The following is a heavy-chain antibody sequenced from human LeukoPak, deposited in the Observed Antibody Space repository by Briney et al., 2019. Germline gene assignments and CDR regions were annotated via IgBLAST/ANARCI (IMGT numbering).Heavy chain of an antibody. Sequence: SETLSLTCTVSGDSISTYYWSWIRQPPGKGLEWIGYISYSGSTNYNPSLKSRVTISLDTSKNQFSLKLRSVTAADTAVYYCARGFDSKSTYFDYWGQGTLVTVSS. CDR2: ISYSGST. CDR3: ARGFDSKSTYFDY. CDR1: GDSISTYY. J-gene: IGHJ4*02. D-gene: IGHD5-12*01. V-gene: IGHV4-59*01.